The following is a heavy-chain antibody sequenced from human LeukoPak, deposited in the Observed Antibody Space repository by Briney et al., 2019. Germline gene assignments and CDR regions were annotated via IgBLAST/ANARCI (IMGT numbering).Heavy chain of an antibody. J-gene: IGHJ4*02. V-gene: IGHV1-2*02. D-gene: IGHD5-12*01. CDR3: ARAVATTGTRGLQSFDY. CDR2: INPNSGGT. CDR1: RYTFIGYY. Sequence: GASVKVSCKASRYTFIGYYMHWVRQAPGQGPEWMGWINPNSGGTNYAQKLRGRVTMTTDTSTSTAYMELRSLRSDDTAVYYCARAVATTGTRGLQSFDYWGQGTLVTVSS.